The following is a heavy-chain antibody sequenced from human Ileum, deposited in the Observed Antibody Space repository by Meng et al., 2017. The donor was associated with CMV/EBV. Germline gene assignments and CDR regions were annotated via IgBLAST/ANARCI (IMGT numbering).Heavy chain of an antibody. V-gene: IGHV1-3*01. Sequence: YRFTTHAMHWVRQAPRQSLEWMGSINVANGDTKYAQRFHDRLTITIDTSASTAYMELTSLRSEDTAVYYCTRANSNYAITSTPFDPWGQGTLVTVSS. J-gene: IGHJ5*02. CDR2: INVANGDT. CDR1: YRFTTHA. D-gene: IGHD2-15*01. CDR3: TRANSNYAITSTPFDP.